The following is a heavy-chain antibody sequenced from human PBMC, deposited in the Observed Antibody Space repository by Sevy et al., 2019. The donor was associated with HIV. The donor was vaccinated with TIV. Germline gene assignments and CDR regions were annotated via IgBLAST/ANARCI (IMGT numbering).Heavy chain of an antibody. V-gene: IGHV3-48*03. CDR3: AASRRDYYNYYFDY. J-gene: IGHJ4*01. D-gene: IGHD3-22*01. CDR1: GLSFRSYE. Sequence: GGSLRLSCAASGLSFRSYELNWVRQAPGKGLQWISYISTGGGTIFYADSVKGRFTISRDNAKNSVFLQMNSLRAEDTAVYFCAASRRDYYNYYFDYWGHGTLVTVSS. CDR2: ISTGGGTI.